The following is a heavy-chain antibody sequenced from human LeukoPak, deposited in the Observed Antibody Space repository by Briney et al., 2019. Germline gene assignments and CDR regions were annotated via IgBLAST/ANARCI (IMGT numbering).Heavy chain of an antibody. V-gene: IGHV4-59*08. CDR1: GGSISSYY. Sequence: PSETLSLTCTVSGGSISSYYWSWIRQPPGKGLEWIGYIYYSGCTNYNPSLKSRVTISVDTSKNQFSVKLSSVTAADTAVYYCARHSSPHAGSSSWYDFWGQGTLVTVSS. J-gene: IGHJ5*01. CDR2: IYYSGCT. D-gene: IGHD2-15*01. CDR3: ARHSSPHAGSSSWYDF.